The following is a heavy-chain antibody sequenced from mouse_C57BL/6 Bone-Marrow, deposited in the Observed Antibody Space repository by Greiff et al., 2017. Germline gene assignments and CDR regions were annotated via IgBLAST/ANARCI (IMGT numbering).Heavy chain of an antibody. Sequence: EVQLVESGGGLVKPGGSLKLSCAASGFTFSDYGMHWVRQAPEKGLEWVAYISSGSSTIYYADTVKGRFTISRDNAKNTLFLQMTSLRSEDTAMYYGARRDYYGSSYAWFAYWGQGTLVTVSA. D-gene: IGHD1-1*01. CDR1: GFTFSDYG. CDR2: ISSGSSTI. CDR3: ARRDYYGSSYAWFAY. J-gene: IGHJ3*01. V-gene: IGHV5-17*01.